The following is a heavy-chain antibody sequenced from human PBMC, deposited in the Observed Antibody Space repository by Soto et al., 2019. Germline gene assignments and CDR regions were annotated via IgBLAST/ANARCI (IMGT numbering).Heavy chain of an antibody. CDR1: GFICSSYD. CDR2: ILVGGSP. V-gene: IGHV3-23*01. D-gene: IGHD1-1*01. CDR3: AKATATSGGAFEI. J-gene: IGHJ3*02. Sequence: PGGSLRLSCAVSGFICSSYDMSWVRQAPGKGLEWVSTILVGGSPHYEDSVKGRFTISRDTSKNTVYLQMNSLTAGDTAMYYCAKATATSGGAFEIYGQGAMVTVSS.